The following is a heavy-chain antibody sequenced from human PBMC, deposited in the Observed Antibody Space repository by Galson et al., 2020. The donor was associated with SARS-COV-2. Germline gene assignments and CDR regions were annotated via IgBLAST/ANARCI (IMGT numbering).Heavy chain of an antibody. V-gene: IGHV3-23*03. D-gene: IGHD3-16*01. CDR3: GKDRYDFIWGTEPDY. CDR1: GFTFRSTT. CDR2: TYKHGTT. J-gene: IGHJ4*01. Sequence: GEPLNISSAATGFTFRSTTMSWVRHAPGTGLGWVSLTYKHGTTHYADSVKGRFTISRDNSKNTPYLQMNSLRTEDTAVDYCGKDRYDFIWGTEPDYWGHGTLVTVSS.